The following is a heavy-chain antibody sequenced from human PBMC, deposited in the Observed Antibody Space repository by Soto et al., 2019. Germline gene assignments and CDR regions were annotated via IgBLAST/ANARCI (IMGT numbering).Heavy chain of an antibody. D-gene: IGHD6-25*01. J-gene: IGHJ5*02. V-gene: IGHV3-13*01. CDR3: ARVWQRRGFDP. CDR2: IDTAGDT. CDR1: GFTFSSYD. Sequence: EVQLVESGGGLVQSGGSLRLSCAASGFTFSSYDMHWVRQATGNGLEWVSGIDTAGDTNYSGSVKGRFTIARENAKNSLYLQMNSLRAEDTAVYYCARVWQRRGFDPLGQGTLVIVSS.